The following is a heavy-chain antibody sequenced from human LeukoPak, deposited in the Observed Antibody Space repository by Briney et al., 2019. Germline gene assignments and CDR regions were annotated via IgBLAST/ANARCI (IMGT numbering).Heavy chain of an antibody. CDR1: GFTFSNAW. CDR3: TTRIAVAGNPDY. D-gene: IGHD6-19*01. V-gene: IGHV3-15*01. Sequence: PGGSLRVSCAASGFTFSNAWMSWVRQAPGKGLEWVGRIKSKTDGGTTDYATPVKGRFTISRDDSKNTLYLQMNSLKTEDTAVYYCTTRIAVAGNPDYWGQGTLVTVSS. J-gene: IGHJ4*02. CDR2: IKSKTDGGTT.